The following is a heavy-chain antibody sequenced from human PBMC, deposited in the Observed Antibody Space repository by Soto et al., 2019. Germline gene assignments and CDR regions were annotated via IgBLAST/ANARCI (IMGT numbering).Heavy chain of an antibody. CDR3: ARGPRIAAATDNWFDP. CDR1: GFTFSSYG. Sequence: QVQLVESGGGVVQPGRSLRLSCAASGFTFSSYGMHWVRQAPGKGLEWVAVIWYDGSNKYYADSVKGRFIISKDNSKNTLYLQMTSLRAEDTDVYYCARGPRIAAATDNWFDPWCHGTLVTFSS. V-gene: IGHV3-33*01. CDR2: IWYDGSNK. J-gene: IGHJ5*02. D-gene: IGHD6-13*01.